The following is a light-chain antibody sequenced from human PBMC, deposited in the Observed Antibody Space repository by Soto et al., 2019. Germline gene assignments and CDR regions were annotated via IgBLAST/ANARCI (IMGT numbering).Light chain of an antibody. Sequence: EIVMTQSPATLYVSPGDGATLSCMASQGGSNSLAWYQQKPGQPPRLLIYGASTRATGIPARFSGSGSGTEFTLTISRLQSEDFAVYYCLQYNEWPPWTFGQGTKVEIK. J-gene: IGKJ1*01. CDR2: GAS. V-gene: IGKV3-15*01. CDR3: LQYNEWPPWT. CDR1: QGGSNS.